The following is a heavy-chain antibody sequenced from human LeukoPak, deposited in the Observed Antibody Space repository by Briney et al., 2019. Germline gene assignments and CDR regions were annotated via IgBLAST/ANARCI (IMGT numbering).Heavy chain of an antibody. V-gene: IGHV4-39*01. D-gene: IGHD3-10*01. CDR2: IYYSGST. J-gene: IGHJ4*02. Sequence: SETLSLTCTVSGGSISVYYCNWIRQPPGKGLEWIGSIYYSGSTYYNPSLKSRVTISVDTSKNQLSLKLSSVTAADTAVYYCARATYYYGSGSYLSVDYWGQGTLVTVSS. CDR3: ARATYYYGSGSYLSVDY. CDR1: GGSISVYY.